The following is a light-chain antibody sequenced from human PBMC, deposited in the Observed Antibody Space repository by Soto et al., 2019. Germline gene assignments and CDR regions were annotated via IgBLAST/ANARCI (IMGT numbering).Light chain of an antibody. CDR3: SSYAGSNNLV. V-gene: IGLV2-8*01. CDR1: SSDVGGYNY. J-gene: IGLJ2*01. CDR2: EVS. Sequence: QSALTQPPSASGSPGQSVTISCTGTSSDVGGYNYGSWYQHHPGKAPKLMIYEVSKRPSGVPDRFSGSKSGNTASLTVSGLQAEDEADYYCSSYAGSNNLVFGGGTKVTVL.